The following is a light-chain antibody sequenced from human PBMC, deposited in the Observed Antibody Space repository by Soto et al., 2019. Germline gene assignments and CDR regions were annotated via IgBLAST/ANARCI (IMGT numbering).Light chain of an antibody. J-gene: IGKJ4*01. Sequence: DIQMTQSPSSLSASVGDRVTITCQASQDISNYLNWYQQKPGKAPKLLIYDASNLETGVPSRFSGSGSGTDFTFTISSLQPEDIATYSCQEYDTLLTLGGRTKVDIK. CDR1: QDISNY. V-gene: IGKV1-33*01. CDR2: DAS. CDR3: QEYDTLLT.